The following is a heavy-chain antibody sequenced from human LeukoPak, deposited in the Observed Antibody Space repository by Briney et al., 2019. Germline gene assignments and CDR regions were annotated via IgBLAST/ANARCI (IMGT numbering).Heavy chain of an antibody. Sequence: SETLSLTCTVSGGSISSYYWSWIRQPAGKGLEWIGRIYTSGSTNYNPSLKSRVTMSVDTSKNQFSLKLSSVTAADTAVYYCARGGYYDSSGPLGSGYAFDIWGQGTMVTVSS. CDR3: ARGGYYDSSGPLGSGYAFDI. CDR2: IYTSGST. D-gene: IGHD3-22*01. J-gene: IGHJ3*02. V-gene: IGHV4-4*07. CDR1: GGSISSYY.